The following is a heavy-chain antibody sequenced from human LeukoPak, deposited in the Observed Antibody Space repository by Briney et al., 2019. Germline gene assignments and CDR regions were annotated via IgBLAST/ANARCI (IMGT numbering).Heavy chain of an antibody. J-gene: IGHJ4*02. CDR3: ARAVDTALHG. D-gene: IGHD5-18*01. V-gene: IGHV3-33*03. CDR1: GFTFSSYG. Sequence: GGSLRLSCAASGFTFSSYGMHWVRQAPGKGLEWVAVIWYDGSNKYYADSVKGRFTISRDNAKNSLYLQMNSLRAEDTAVYYCARAVDTALHGWGQGTLVTVSS. CDR2: IWYDGSNK.